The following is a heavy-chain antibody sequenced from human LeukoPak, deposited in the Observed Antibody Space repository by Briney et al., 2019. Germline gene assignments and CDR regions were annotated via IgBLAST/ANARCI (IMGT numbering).Heavy chain of an antibody. Sequence: GGSLRLSCGVSGFPLSLYSLSWVRPAPGKGLEWVSAIRDNGDKTDFADAVKGLFTISRDNSRNTVFLQMNTLRVEDTSIYYGSKTVTGQAWYCDLWGRGTLVTVSS. CDR1: GFPLSLYS. J-gene: IGHJ2*01. V-gene: IGHV3-23*01. CDR2: IRDNGDKT. D-gene: IGHD1-20*01. CDR3: SKTVTGQAWYCDL.